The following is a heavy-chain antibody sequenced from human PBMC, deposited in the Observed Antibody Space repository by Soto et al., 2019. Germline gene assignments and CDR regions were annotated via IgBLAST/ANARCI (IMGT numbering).Heavy chain of an antibody. CDR3: AKRTSGTTWGESDY. CDR2: ISGYSGNA. V-gene: IGHV1-18*04. D-gene: IGHD3-16*01. Sequence: QVPVMQSGAEVKKPGDSVKVSCKTSGYIFSDYGINWVRQAPGQGLEWMGWISGYSGNANLAQKVQGRVTMTTDKTSRTAYMELRRLRSDDTAVYYCAKRTSGTTWGESDYWGQGTLVTVSS. J-gene: IGHJ4*02. CDR1: GYIFSDYG.